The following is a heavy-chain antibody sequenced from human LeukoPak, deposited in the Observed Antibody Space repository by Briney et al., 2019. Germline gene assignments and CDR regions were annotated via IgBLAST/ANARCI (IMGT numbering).Heavy chain of an antibody. CDR3: ARRGYCSSTSRYSFDY. V-gene: IGHV5-51*01. J-gene: IGHJ4*02. D-gene: IGHD2-2*01. CDR1: GYSFTSYW. CDR2: IYPGDSDT. Sequence: GESLKISCKGSGYSFTSYWIGWVRQMPGKGLEWMGIIYPGDSDTRYSPSFQGQVTISADKSISTAYLQWSSLKASDTAMYYCARRGYCSSTSRYSFDYWGQGTLVTVSS.